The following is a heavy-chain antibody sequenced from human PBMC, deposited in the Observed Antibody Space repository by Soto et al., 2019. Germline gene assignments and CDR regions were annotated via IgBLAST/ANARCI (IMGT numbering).Heavy chain of an antibody. CDR2: IGTGGDT. CDR3: VRETGFTTTSDAFNI. J-gene: IGHJ3*02. D-gene: IGHD1-1*01. V-gene: IGHV3-13*01. Sequence: EVQLVESGGGLVQPGGSLRLSSAASGFTFSGSDMNWVRHTRGKGLEWVTGIGTGGDTYYADSVRGRFTISREDAKGSLYLQMNSLRVEDTAVYYCVRETGFTTTSDAFNIWGQGTMVTVSS. CDR1: GFTFSGSD.